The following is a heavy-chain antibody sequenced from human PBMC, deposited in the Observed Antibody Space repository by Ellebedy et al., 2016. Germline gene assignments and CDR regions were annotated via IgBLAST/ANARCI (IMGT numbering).Heavy chain of an antibody. Sequence: HTGGSLGLSCAASGFTFNSYWMHWVRQAPGKGLVWVSRLNGDGRSTNSADSVKGRFTTPRDNAKNTLFLQMNSLRTDETAVYYCARKRNNILTGHSAFDIWGQGTLVTVSS. CDR2: LNGDGRST. V-gene: IGHV3-74*01. CDR3: ARKRNNILTGHSAFDI. J-gene: IGHJ4*02. D-gene: IGHD3-9*01. CDR1: GFTFNSYW.